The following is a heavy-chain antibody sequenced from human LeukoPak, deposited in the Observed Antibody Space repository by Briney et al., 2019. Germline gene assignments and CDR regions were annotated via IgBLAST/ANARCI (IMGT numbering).Heavy chain of an antibody. CDR3: AKDRHIVVVTAFNYYYGMDV. V-gene: IGHV3-23*01. CDR1: GFTFSNYA. J-gene: IGHJ6*02. D-gene: IGHD2-21*02. CDR2: ISGSGDRT. Sequence: GGSLRLSCAASGFTFSNYAMTWVRQAPGKGLEWVSVISGSGDRTYYADSVKGRFTISRDNSKNTLYLQMNSLRAEDTAVYYCAKDRHIVVVTAFNYYYGMDVWGQGTTVTVSS.